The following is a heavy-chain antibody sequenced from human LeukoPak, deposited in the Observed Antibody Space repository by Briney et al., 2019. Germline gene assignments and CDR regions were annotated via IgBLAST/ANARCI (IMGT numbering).Heavy chain of an antibody. D-gene: IGHD7-27*01. CDR1: GFSFSGYS. CDR2: ISSGSRTI. V-gene: IGHV3-48*01. CDR3: ARESITGDRDFDY. Sequence: GGSLRLSCAASGFSFSGYSMNWVRQAPGRGLEWISYISSGSRTIFYADSVKGRFTISRDNAKNSLYHLMNSLRADDTAVYYCARESITGDRDFDYWGQGTLITVSS. J-gene: IGHJ4*02.